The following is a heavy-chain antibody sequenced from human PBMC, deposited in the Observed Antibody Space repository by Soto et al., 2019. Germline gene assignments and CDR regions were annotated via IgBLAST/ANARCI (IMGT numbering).Heavy chain of an antibody. CDR2: VYSGGST. V-gene: IGHV3-66*01. Sequence: GGSLRLSCAGSGVTASSNYMSLFRQAPGKGLEWVSLVYSGGSTYYADSVKGRFTISRDNSKNTLYLQMNSLRAEDTAVYYCARDGRYCSVGSCYYYYYYMDASGKGPTVTVS. D-gene: IGHD2-15*01. CDR1: GVTASSNY. J-gene: IGHJ6*03. CDR3: ARDGRYCSVGSCYYYYYYMDA.